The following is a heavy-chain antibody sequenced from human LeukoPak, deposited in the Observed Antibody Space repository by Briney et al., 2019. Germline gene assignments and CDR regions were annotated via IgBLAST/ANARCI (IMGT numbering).Heavy chain of an antibody. D-gene: IGHD3-9*01. J-gene: IGHJ4*02. Sequence: ASVKVSCKASGYTFTSYYMHWVRQAPGQGLEWRGLINPSGGSTSYAQKFQGRVTMTRDTSTSTVYMELSSLRSEDTAVYYCAREISHYDILTGYYNWLDYWGQGTLVTVSS. V-gene: IGHV1-46*01. CDR1: GYTFTSYY. CDR2: INPSGGST. CDR3: AREISHYDILTGYYNWLDY.